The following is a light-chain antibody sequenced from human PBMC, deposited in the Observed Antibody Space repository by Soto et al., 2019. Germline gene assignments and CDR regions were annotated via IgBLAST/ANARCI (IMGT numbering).Light chain of an antibody. CDR3: SSYTRQYTPSYV. CDR2: EVS. Sequence: QSVLTQPASVSGSPGQSITLSCSGTSSDVGGYNYVSWYQQHPGKAPKLMIYEVSNRPSGISHRFSVSKSGNTASLTISGLRAEDEADYYCSSYTRQYTPSYVFGTGTKVTVL. CDR1: SSDVGGYNY. J-gene: IGLJ1*01. V-gene: IGLV2-14*01.